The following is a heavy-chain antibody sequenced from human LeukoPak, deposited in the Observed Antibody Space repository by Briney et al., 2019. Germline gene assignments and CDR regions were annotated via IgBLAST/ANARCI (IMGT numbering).Heavy chain of an antibody. Sequence: SVKVSCKASGGTFSSYAISWVRQAPGQGLEWMGGIIPIFGTANYAQKFQGRVTITTDESTSTAYMELSSLRSEDTAVYYCASISDYGDYDRGYFDYWGQGTLVTVS. D-gene: IGHD4-17*01. CDR3: ASISDYGDYDRGYFDY. CDR1: GGTFSSYA. V-gene: IGHV1-69*05. J-gene: IGHJ4*02. CDR2: IIPIFGTA.